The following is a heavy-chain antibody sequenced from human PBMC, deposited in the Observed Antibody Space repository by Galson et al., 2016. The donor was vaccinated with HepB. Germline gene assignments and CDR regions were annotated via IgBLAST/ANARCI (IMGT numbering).Heavy chain of an antibody. Sequence: SVKVSCKASGYTFTNHAMHWVRQAPGQSLEWMGWINTGRGNTKYSQKFQDRVTIPRDTSASIGYIELSNLRSEDTAVYFCARLSTSGTYFGYWGQGVLVTVSS. CDR3: ARLSTSGTYFGY. V-gene: IGHV1-3*04. J-gene: IGHJ4*02. CDR2: INTGRGNT. CDR1: GYTFTNHA. D-gene: IGHD1-26*01.